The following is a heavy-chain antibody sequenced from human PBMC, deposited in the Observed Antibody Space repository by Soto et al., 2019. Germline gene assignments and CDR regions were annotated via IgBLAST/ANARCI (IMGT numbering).Heavy chain of an antibody. Sequence: QVQLVQSGAEVKKPGASVKVSCKTSGYSFSSIGISWVRQAPGQGLEWMGWISPHKDNTYYAQRLQGRGTMTTDTSSSTAYMYGRSLRSADTAVYFCARDFDGSGSYYTNYWGQGTLVTVSS. D-gene: IGHD3-10*01. J-gene: IGHJ4*02. CDR3: ARDFDGSGSYYTNY. CDR1: GYSFSSIG. V-gene: IGHV1-18*01. CDR2: ISPHKDNT.